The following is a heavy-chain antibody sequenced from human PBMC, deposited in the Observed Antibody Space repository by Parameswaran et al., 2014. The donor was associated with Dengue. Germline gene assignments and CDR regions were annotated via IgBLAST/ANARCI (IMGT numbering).Heavy chain of an antibody. D-gene: IGHD3-3*01. CDR2: ISAYNGNT. CDR3: ARDPYYDFWSGYLTVRGFDY. Sequence: SWVRQAPGQGLEWMGWISAYNGNTNYAQKLQGRVTMTTDTSTSTAYMELRSLRSDDTAVYYCARDPYYDFWSGYLTVRGFDYWGQGTLVTVSS. J-gene: IGHJ4*02. V-gene: IGHV1-18*01.